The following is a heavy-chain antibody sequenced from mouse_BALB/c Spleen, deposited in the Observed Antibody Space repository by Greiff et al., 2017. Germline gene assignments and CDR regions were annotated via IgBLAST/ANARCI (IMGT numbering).Heavy chain of an antibody. CDR2: ILPGSGST. V-gene: IGHV1-9*01. D-gene: IGHD1-1*02. CDR3: ARGDYGGYFDY. Sequence: VQLQQSGAELMKPGASVKISCKATGYTFSSYWIEWVKQRPGQGLEWIGEILPGSGSTNYNEKFKGKATFTADTSSNTAYMQLSSLTSEDPAVYYCARGDYGGYFDYWGQGTTLTVSS. J-gene: IGHJ2*01. CDR1: GYTFSSYW.